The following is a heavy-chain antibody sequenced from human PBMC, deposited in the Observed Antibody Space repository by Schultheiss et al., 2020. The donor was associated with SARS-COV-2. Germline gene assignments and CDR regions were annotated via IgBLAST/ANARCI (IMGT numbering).Heavy chain of an antibody. V-gene: IGHV1-18*04. CDR1: GYTFTSYG. D-gene: IGHD6-19*01. CDR2: ISPHSGDT. J-gene: IGHJ3*02. CDR3: ARVPPGIAVAGIYAAFDI. Sequence: ASVKVSCKASGYTFTSYGISWVRQAPGQGLEWMGWISPHSGDTNYAQKFQGRVTITADESTSTAYMELSSLRSEDTAVYYCARVPPGIAVAGIYAAFDIWGQGTMVTVS.